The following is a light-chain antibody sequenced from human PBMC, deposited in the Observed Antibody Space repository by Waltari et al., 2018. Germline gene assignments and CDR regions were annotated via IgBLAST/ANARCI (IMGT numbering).Light chain of an antibody. V-gene: IGKV3-15*01. CDR1: QSISTN. Sequence: IVMTQSPATLSVSPGERATLSCRASQSISTNLAWFQEKPGQAPRLLIYAASTLQSGVSSRFSGSGSGTDFTLTINSLQPEDIATYYCQQFNASPRTFGQGTNVEIK. CDR3: QQFNASPRT. J-gene: IGKJ1*01. CDR2: AAS.